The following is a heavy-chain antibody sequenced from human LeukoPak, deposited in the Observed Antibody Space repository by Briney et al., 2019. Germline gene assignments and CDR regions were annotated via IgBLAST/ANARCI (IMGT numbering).Heavy chain of an antibody. CDR1: GGSIGKTSYY. D-gene: IGHD1-1*01. J-gene: IGHJ4*02. V-gene: IGHV4-39*07. CDR3: ARFKQLGRSFDS. Sequence: SETLSLTCTVSGGSIGKTSYYWCWIRQPPGKGLEWIGNIYYSGTTYYNPSLKSRVTISVDTSKNQFSLTLNSVTAADTAVYFCARFKQLGRSFDSWGLGSLVTVSS. CDR2: IYYSGTT.